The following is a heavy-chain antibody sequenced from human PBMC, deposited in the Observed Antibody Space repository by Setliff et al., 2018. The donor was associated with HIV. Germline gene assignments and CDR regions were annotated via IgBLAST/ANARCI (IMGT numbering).Heavy chain of an antibody. CDR2: IYPYDSDT. V-gene: IGHV5-51*01. J-gene: IGHJ3*02. D-gene: IGHD3-3*01. Sequence: LGESLKISCKGSGYSFTTYWIGWVRQMPGKGLEWMGIIYPYDSDTRYSPSFQGQVTISADKSISTAYVQWSGLKASDTAMYYCARRPYYDSWSGHQAFDIWGQGTMVTGSS. CDR3: ARRPYYDSWSGHQAFDI. CDR1: GYSFTTYW.